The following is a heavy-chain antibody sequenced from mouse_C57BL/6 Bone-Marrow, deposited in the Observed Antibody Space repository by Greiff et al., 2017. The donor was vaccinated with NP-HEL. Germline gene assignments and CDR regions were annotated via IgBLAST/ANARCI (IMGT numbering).Heavy chain of an antibody. D-gene: IGHD1-1*01. J-gene: IGHJ3*01. CDR1: GFSLTSYG. CDR2: IWSGGST. CDR3: ARNYYGSSYPFAY. V-gene: IGHV2-2*01. Sequence: VQLKQSGPGLVQPSQSLSITCTVSGFSLTSYGVHWVRQSPGKGLEWLGVIWSGGSTDYNAAFISRLSISKDNSKSQVFFKMNSLQADDTAIYYCARNYYGSSYPFAYWGQGTLVTVSA.